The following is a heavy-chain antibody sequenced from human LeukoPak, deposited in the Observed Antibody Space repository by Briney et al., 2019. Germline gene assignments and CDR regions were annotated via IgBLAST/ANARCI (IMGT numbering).Heavy chain of an antibody. CDR2: ISGSGGST. CDR1: GFTFSSYA. D-gene: IGHD3-22*01. Sequence: GGSLRLSCAASGFTFSSYAMSCVRQAPGKGLEWVSAISGSGGSTYYADSVKGRFTISRDNSKNTLYLQMNSLRAEDTAVYYCAKDMSSGYYRYFFDYWGQGTLVTVSS. J-gene: IGHJ4*02. V-gene: IGHV3-23*01. CDR3: AKDMSSGYYRYFFDY.